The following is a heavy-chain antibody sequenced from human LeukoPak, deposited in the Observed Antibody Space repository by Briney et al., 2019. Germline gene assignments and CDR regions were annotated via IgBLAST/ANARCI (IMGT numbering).Heavy chain of an antibody. V-gene: IGHV1-2*02. D-gene: IGHD7-27*01. CDR2: INPNSGGT. Sequence: GASVTVSCKASGYTFTGYYMHWVRQAPGQGLECMGWINPNSGGTNYAQKFQGRVTMTRDTSISTAYMELSRLGSDDTAVYYCARVGMRKFDPWGQGTLVTVSS. J-gene: IGHJ5*02. CDR3: ARVGMRKFDP. CDR1: GYTFTGYY.